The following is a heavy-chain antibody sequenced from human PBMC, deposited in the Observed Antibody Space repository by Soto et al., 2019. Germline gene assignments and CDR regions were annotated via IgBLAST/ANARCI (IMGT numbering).Heavy chain of an antibody. CDR1: GFPFSSYA. V-gene: IGHV3-23*01. Sequence: GGSLRLSCAASGFPFSSYAMSWVRQAPGKGLEWVSGISGSGDNSHHADSVRGRFTISRDNSKNTLFLQMDNLRSEDTAVYYCARYPNDYYDSSGRAFGFDYWGQGTLVTVSS. J-gene: IGHJ4*02. CDR3: ARYPNDYYDSSGRAFGFDY. D-gene: IGHD3-22*01. CDR2: ISGSGDNS.